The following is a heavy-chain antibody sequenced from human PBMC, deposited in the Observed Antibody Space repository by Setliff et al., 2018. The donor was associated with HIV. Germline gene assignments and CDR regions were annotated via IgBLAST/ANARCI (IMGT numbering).Heavy chain of an antibody. V-gene: IGHV3-21*01. CDR2: ISKTSSYI. D-gene: IGHD3-10*01. Sequence: GGSLRLSCEVSGLTFNSFIMNWVRQAPGKGLEWVACISKTSSYIYYADSVKGRFTISRDNAKNSLYLQMNSLRAEDTAIYYCTTGGYYDAFDIWGQGTMVTVSS. J-gene: IGHJ3*02. CDR1: GLTFNSFI. CDR3: TTGGYYDAFDI.